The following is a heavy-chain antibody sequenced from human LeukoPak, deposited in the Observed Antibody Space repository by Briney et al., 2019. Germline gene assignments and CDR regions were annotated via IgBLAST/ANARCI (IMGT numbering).Heavy chain of an antibody. Sequence: GAPVKVSCKASGYTFTGYYMHWVRQAPGQALEWMGWINPNSGGTNYAQKFQGRVTMNRDKSISTAYMELSRLRSDDTAVYYCAPIVGATGAFDIWGQGTMVTVSS. CDR1: GYTFTGYY. J-gene: IGHJ3*02. V-gene: IGHV1-2*02. CDR3: APIVGATGAFDI. CDR2: INPNSGGT. D-gene: IGHD1-26*01.